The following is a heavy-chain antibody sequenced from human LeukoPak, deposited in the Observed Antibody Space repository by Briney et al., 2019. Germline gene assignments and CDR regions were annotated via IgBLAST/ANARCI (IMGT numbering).Heavy chain of an antibody. Sequence: SVKVSCKASGGTFSSYAISWVRQAPGQGLEWMGRIIPILGIANYAQKFQGRVTITADKSTSTAYMELSSLRSEDTAVYYCASVGAHSYYGMDVWGQGTTVTVSS. CDR1: GGTFSSYA. CDR2: IIPILGIA. D-gene: IGHD1-26*01. V-gene: IGHV1-69*04. CDR3: ASVGAHSYYGMDV. J-gene: IGHJ6*02.